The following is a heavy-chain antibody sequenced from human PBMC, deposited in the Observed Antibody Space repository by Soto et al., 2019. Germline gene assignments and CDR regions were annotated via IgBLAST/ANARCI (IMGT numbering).Heavy chain of an antibody. CDR1: GYTFTHYY. CDR2: INPNGGST. CDR3: ATSVNSAMAFDY. D-gene: IGHD5-18*01. V-gene: IGHV1-46*01. Sequence: QVQLVQSGAEVKTPGASVKLSCKASGYTFTHYYIHWVRQAPGQGLEWMGIINPNGGSTTYAQKFRAGVTMTRDTSTSTVYMELSNLRSDDSAVYYCATSVNSAMAFDYWGQGTLVTVSS. J-gene: IGHJ4*02.